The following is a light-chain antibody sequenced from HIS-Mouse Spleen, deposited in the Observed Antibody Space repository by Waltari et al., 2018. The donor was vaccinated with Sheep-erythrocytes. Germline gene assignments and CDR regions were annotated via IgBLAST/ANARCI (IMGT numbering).Light chain of an antibody. J-gene: IGLJ3*02. CDR1: SSDVGSYKL. CDR2: EGS. V-gene: IGLV2-23*01. Sequence: QSALTQPASVSGSPGQSITISCTGPSSDVGSYKLVSWYQQHPGKAPKLMIYEGSKRPSGVSNRFSGSKSGNTASLTISGLQAEDEADYYCCSYAGSSTPWVFGGGTKLTVL. CDR3: CSYAGSSTPWV.